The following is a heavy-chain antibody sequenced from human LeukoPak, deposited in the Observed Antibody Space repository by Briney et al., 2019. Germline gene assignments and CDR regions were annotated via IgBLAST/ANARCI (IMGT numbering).Heavy chain of an antibody. CDR3: ARGGTEDGSGCSCYLNY. CDR2: VSADNGNT. CDR1: RYSFTRYG. Sequence: ASVKVSRQASRYSFTRYGISWVRQDPGHGREWVGWVSADNGNTNYAQKLQGRVTMTTDTSTSTAYMELKSLRYDDTAVYYCARGGTEDGSGCSCYLNYWGQGTLVTVSS. J-gene: IGHJ4*02. D-gene: IGHD2-15*01. V-gene: IGHV1-18*01.